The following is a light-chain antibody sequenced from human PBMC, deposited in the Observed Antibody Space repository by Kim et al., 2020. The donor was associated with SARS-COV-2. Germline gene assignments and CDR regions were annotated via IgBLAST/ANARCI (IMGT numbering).Light chain of an antibody. Sequence: VSPGQTASITCSGDKLGDKYACWYQQKPGQSPVLVIYQDSKRPSGSPERFSGSNSGNTATLTISGTQAMDEADYYCQAWDSSTVVFGGGTQLTVL. V-gene: IGLV3-1*01. J-gene: IGLJ2*01. CDR3: QAWDSSTVV. CDR1: KLGDKY. CDR2: QDS.